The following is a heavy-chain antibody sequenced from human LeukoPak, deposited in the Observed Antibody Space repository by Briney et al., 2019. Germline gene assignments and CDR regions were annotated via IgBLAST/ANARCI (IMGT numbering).Heavy chain of an antibody. CDR3: ASLADWYYYDDSGYALGAFDF. CDR2: VYHSEST. V-gene: IGHV4-59*01. CDR1: GGSISNYY. D-gene: IGHD3-22*01. J-gene: IGHJ3*01. Sequence: PSETLSLTCTVSGGSISNYYWNWIRQPPGKGLEWIGYVYHSESTNYNPSLKSRVTISVEKSKNQFSLKLSSVTAADTAVYYCASLADWYYYDDSGYALGAFDFWGQGAVVSVSS.